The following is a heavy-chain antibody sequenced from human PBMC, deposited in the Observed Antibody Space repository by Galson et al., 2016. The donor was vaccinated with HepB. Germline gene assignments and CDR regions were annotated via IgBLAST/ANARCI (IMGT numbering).Heavy chain of an antibody. J-gene: IGHJ4*02. CDR1: GFSLSTTGVT. D-gene: IGHD4/OR15-4a*01. CDR3: AHRGRRLLVLTYFDS. V-gene: IGHV2-5*02. CDR2: ISWDDDK. Sequence: PALVKPTQTLTLTCTFSGFSLSTTGVTVGWIRQPPGKALEWLALISWDDDKRYSPSLSNRLTVTKDTSKNQVVLTMTDMEPVDTATYYCAHRGRRLLVLTYFDSWGQGTLVTVSS.